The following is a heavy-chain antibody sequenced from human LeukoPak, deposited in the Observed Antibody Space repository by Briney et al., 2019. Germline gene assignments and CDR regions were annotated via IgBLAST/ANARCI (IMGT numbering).Heavy chain of an antibody. J-gene: IGHJ4*02. CDR3: AKEFDSSGFFDC. V-gene: IGHV3-23*01. Sequence: GGSLRLSCAASGFTFSSSWMHWVRQAPGKGLEWVSAVSSSGGGTYFAASVKGRFTISRDNSKNTLYLQMNSLRAEDTAVYYCAKEFDSSGFFDCWGQGTLVTVSS. CDR2: VSSSGGGT. D-gene: IGHD3-22*01. CDR1: GFTFSSSW.